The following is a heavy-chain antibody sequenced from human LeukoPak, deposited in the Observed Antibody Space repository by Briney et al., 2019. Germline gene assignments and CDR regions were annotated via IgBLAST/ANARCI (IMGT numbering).Heavy chain of an antibody. CDR1: GGSFSGYY. V-gene: IGHV4-34*01. CDR2: INHSGST. CDR3: ARASSGWSFDY. D-gene: IGHD6-19*01. Sequence: SETLSLNCAVYGGSFSGYYWSWIRQPPGKGLEWIGEINHSGSTNYNPSLKSRVTISVDTSKNQFSLKLSSVTAADTAVYYCARASSGWSFDYWGQGTLVTVSS. J-gene: IGHJ4*02.